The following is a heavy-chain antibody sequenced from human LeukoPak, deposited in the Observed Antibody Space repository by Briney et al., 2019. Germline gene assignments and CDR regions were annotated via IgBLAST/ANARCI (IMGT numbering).Heavy chain of an antibody. Sequence: SETLSLTCAVYGGSFSGYYWSWLRQPPGEGLEWIGEINHSGSTNYNPSLKSRVTISVDTSKNQFSLKLSSVTAADTAVYYCAGALVVVAAAYFDYWGQGTLVTVSS. J-gene: IGHJ4*02. CDR1: GGSFSGYY. V-gene: IGHV4-34*01. CDR2: INHSGST. CDR3: AGALVVVAAAYFDY. D-gene: IGHD2-15*01.